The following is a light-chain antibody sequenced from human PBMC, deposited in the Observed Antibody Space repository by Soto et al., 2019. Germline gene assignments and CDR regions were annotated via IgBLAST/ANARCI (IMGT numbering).Light chain of an antibody. CDR2: DAS. CDR3: QQYNSYSYT. V-gene: IGKV1-5*01. CDR1: QSISSW. Sequence: DIPMTQSPSTLSASVGDRVTITCRASQSISSWLAWYQQKPGKAPKLLIYDASSLESGVPSRFSGSGSGTEFTLTISSLQPDAFATYDCQQYNSYSYTFGQGTKLEIK. J-gene: IGKJ2*01.